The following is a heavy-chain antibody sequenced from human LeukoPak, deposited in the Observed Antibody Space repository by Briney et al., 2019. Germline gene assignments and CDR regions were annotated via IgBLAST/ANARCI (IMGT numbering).Heavy chain of an antibody. D-gene: IGHD6-13*01. CDR1: GFTFSSYS. J-gene: IGHJ4*02. CDR3: ASQVTVAAAGLAY. Sequence: GGSLRLSCAASGFTFSSYSVNSVRQAPGKGLEWVSYISSSSSIIYYADSVKGRFTISRDNAKNSLYLQMNSLRAEDTAVYYCASQVTVAAAGLAYWGQGTLVTVSS. V-gene: IGHV3-48*01. CDR2: ISSSSSII.